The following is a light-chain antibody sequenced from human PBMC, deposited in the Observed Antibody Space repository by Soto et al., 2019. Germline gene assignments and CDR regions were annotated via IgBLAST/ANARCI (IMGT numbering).Light chain of an antibody. Sequence: SVLTQPASVSRSLGQSIYISCTEASSDLTYKSLSWYQHRPHKGPKLIWYYFSYRPSGVCTCFSGSQSAGSASLTISGLQAEDEADYYCSSSTPTRGLVFGSGTNVTVL. V-gene: IGLV2-14*01. J-gene: IGLJ1*01. CDR3: SSSTPTRGLV. CDR1: SSDLTYKS. CDR2: YFS.